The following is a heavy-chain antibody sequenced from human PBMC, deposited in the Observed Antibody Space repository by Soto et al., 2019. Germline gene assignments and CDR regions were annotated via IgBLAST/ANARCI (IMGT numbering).Heavy chain of an antibody. J-gene: IGHJ4*02. V-gene: IGHV3-7*01. CDR2: IKQDGSGK. D-gene: IGHD4-17*01. CDR1: GFTFSSYW. CDR3: ARDRADDYGNYGTIDY. Sequence: GGSLRLSCAASGFTFSSYWMSWVRQAPGKGLEWVANIKQDGSGKIYVDSVKGRFTISRDNAKNSLYLQMNRLKAEDKAVYYCARDRADDYGNYGTIDYWGKGTLVTAS.